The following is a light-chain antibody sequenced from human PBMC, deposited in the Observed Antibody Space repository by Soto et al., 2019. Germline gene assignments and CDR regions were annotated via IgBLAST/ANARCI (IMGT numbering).Light chain of an antibody. CDR1: QSVSTY. Sequence: EIVLTQSPATLSLSPGEGATLSCRASQSVSTYLAWYQQRPGQAPRPLIYGTSSRATGIPDRFSGSGSGTDFTLTISRLEPEDFAVYFCQRYGSSPLITFGQGTRLEIK. J-gene: IGKJ5*01. V-gene: IGKV3-20*01. CDR3: QRYGSSPLIT. CDR2: GTS.